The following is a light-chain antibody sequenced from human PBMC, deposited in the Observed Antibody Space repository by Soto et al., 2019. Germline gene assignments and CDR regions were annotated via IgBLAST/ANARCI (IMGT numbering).Light chain of an antibody. CDR2: INNDGSH. CDR1: SGHNSYA. Sequence: QLVLTQSPSASASLGASVKLTCTLSSGHNSYAIAWHQQQPEKGPRYVMKINNDGSHIKGDGIPDRFSGSSSGAERCLTISSLQSEDEADYYCQTWGTGPWVFGGGTQLTVL. V-gene: IGLV4-69*02. J-gene: IGLJ3*02. CDR3: QTWGTGPWV.